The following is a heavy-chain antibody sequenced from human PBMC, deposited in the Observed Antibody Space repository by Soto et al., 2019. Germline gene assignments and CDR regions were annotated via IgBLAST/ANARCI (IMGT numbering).Heavy chain of an antibody. Sequence: VQLVESGGGLVQPGGSLRLSCAASGFTVSSNYMSCVRQAPGKGLEWVSVIYSGGNTYYADSVKGRFTISRHNSKNTLYLQMNSRRAEDTAVYYGARVDTATGIWGAFDIWGQGTMFTVTS. J-gene: IGHJ3*02. CDR2: IYSGGNT. CDR1: GFTVSSNY. V-gene: IGHV3-53*04. CDR3: ARVDTATGIWGAFDI. D-gene: IGHD2-15*01.